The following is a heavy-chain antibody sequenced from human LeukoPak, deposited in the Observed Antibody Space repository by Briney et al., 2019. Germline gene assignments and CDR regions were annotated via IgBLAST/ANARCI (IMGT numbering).Heavy chain of an antibody. CDR3: ARDGYNYRIDAFDI. Sequence: GGSLSLSCPASGFTLSSYSMNWVRQAPGKGLEWVSSISSSSSYIYYADSVKGRFTISRDNAKNSLYLQMNSLRAEDTAVYYCARDGYNYRIDAFDIWGQGTMVTVSS. V-gene: IGHV3-21*01. CDR2: ISSSSSYI. CDR1: GFTLSSYS. J-gene: IGHJ3*02. D-gene: IGHD5-24*01.